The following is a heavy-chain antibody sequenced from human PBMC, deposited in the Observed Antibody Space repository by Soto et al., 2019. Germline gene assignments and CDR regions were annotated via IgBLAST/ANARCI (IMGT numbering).Heavy chain of an antibody. V-gene: IGHV1-8*01. D-gene: IGHD3-9*01. CDR1: GYTFTSYD. Sequence: ASVKVSCKASGYTFTSYDINWVRQATGQGLEWMGWMNPNSGNTGYAQKFQGRVTMTRNTSISTAYTELSSLRSEDTAVYYCARGLLYYDILTGYYKGTDNWFDPWGQGTLVTVSS. CDR2: MNPNSGNT. CDR3: ARGLLYYDILTGYYKGTDNWFDP. J-gene: IGHJ5*02.